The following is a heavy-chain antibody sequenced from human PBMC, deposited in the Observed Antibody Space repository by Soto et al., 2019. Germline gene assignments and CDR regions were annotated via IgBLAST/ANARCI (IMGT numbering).Heavy chain of an antibody. CDR3: ARVPLVLNYFDY. J-gene: IGHJ4*02. V-gene: IGHV4-31*03. CDR1: GGSIRSASYY. D-gene: IGHD2-8*01. Sequence: SETLSLTCTVSGGSIRSASYYWSWIRQHPGKGLEWIGSIYYSGSSYYNPSLKSRITISLDTSKNQFSLNLSSVTAADTAVYYCARVPLVLNYFDYWGQGTLVTVSS. CDR2: IYYSGSS.